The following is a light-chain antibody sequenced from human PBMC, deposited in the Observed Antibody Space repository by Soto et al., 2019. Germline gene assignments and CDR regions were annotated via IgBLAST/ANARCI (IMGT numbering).Light chain of an antibody. Sequence: DIPMTQSPSSLSASVGDRVTITCRASQGITDNLAWYQQKLGKVPQLLISAASTLESGVPSRFSCSGSGTGVPLTISSLQPADVATYYCPKCASAPFAFGPGTKVDIK. CDR2: AAS. CDR1: QGITDN. CDR3: PKCASAPFA. J-gene: IGKJ3*01. V-gene: IGKV1-27*01.